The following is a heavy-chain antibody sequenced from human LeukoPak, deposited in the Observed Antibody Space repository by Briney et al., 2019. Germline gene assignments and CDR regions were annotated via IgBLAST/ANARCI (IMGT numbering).Heavy chain of an antibody. CDR2: ISAYNGNT. CDR3: ARPQPDYGDYPPFLYMDV. CDR1: GYTFTSYG. Sequence: SVKVSCKASGYTFTSYGISWVRQAPGQGLEWMGWISAYNGNTNYAQKLQGRVTMTTDTSTSTAYMELRSLRSDDTAVYYCARPQPDYGDYPPFLYMDVWGKGTTVTVSS. D-gene: IGHD4-17*01. V-gene: IGHV1-18*01. J-gene: IGHJ6*03.